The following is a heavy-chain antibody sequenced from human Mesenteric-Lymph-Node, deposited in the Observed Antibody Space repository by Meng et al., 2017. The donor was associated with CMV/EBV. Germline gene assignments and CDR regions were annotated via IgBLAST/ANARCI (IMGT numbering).Heavy chain of an antibody. V-gene: IGHV3-48*03. CDR1: GFTFSSYE. CDR2: ISSSGNTI. CDR3: ARDEGWSRAN. D-gene: IGHD3-3*01. J-gene: IGHJ4*02. Sequence: GESLKISCAASGFTFSSYEMNWVRQAPGKGLEWVSYISSSGNTIYYADSVKDRFTISRDNAKNSLYLQMNSLRAEDTAVYYCARDEGWSRANWGQGTLVTVSS.